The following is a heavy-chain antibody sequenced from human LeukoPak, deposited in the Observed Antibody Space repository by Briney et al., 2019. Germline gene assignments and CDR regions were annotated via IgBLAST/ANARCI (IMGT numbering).Heavy chain of an antibody. Sequence: SETLSLTCAVSGGSISSYYWSWIRQPPGKGLEWIGYIYYSGSTNYNPSLKSRVTISVDTSKNQFSLKLSSVTAADTAVYYCARAYSGSYFWFDPWGQGTLVTVSS. J-gene: IGHJ5*02. CDR2: IYYSGST. CDR1: GGSISSYY. V-gene: IGHV4-59*01. D-gene: IGHD1-26*01. CDR3: ARAYSGSYFWFDP.